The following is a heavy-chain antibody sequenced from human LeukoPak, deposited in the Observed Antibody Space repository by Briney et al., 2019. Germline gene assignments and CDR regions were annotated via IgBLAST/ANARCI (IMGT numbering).Heavy chain of an antibody. CDR1: GFNFGAYN. D-gene: IGHD4-23*01. CDR2: ISSGSGVI. J-gene: IGHJ4*02. V-gene: IGHV3-48*01. CDR3: AVGGNFDY. Sequence: GGSLRLSCAASGFNFGAYNMNWVRQAPGKGLEWVSYISSGSGVIYYADSVKGRFTISRDNVKNSLYLQMNSLRAEDTAVYYCAVGGNFDYWGQGTLVTVSS.